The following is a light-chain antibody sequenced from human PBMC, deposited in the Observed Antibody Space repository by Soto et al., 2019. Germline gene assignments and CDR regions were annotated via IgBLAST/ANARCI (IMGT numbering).Light chain of an antibody. J-gene: IGKJ2*01. Sequence: EIVLTQSPATLSLSPGERATLSCRASQRVSSYLAWYQQKPGQAPRLLIYDASNRATGIPARFSGSGSGTDFTLTISSLEPEDFALYYCQQRSNWPMYTFGQGTKLEIK. V-gene: IGKV3-11*01. CDR2: DAS. CDR3: QQRSNWPMYT. CDR1: QRVSSY.